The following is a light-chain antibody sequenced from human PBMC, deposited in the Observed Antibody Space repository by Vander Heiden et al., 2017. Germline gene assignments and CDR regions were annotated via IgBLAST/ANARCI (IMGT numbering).Light chain of an antibody. Sequence: QTVVTQEPSLTVSPGGTVTLTCASSTGAVTSGYYPNWFQQKPGQAPRALIYSTSNTHSWTPARFSGSLLGGKAALTLSGVQPEDEAEYYCLLYDGGAWVFGGGTKLTVL. V-gene: IGLV7-43*01. CDR1: TGAVTSGYY. CDR3: LLYDGGAWV. CDR2: STS. J-gene: IGLJ3*02.